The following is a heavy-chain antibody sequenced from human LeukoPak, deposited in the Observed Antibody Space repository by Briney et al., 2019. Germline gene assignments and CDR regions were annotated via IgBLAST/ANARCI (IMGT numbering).Heavy chain of an antibody. J-gene: IGHJ4*02. Sequence: PSETLSLTCTVSGGSISSYYWSWVRQPPGKGLEWIGYIYYSGSTNYNPSLTSRVTISVDTSKNQFSLKLSSVTAADTAVYYCARIRFLEWLTPHYFDYWGQGTLVTVSS. V-gene: IGHV4-59*01. D-gene: IGHD3-3*01. CDR2: IYYSGST. CDR3: ARIRFLEWLTPHYFDY. CDR1: GGSISSYY.